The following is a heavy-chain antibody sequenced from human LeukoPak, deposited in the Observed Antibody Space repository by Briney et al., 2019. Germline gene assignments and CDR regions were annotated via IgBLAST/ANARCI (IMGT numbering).Heavy chain of an antibody. CDR3: GRDRPTGYYDY. J-gene: IGHJ4*02. CDR1: SYSISSGYY. Sequence: SETLSLTCTVSSYSISSGYYWGWIRQSPGKGLEWIASINHSGITYYNPSLKSRVTKSVDTSKNQFSLKLTSVTAADTAVYYCGRDRPTGYYDYWGQGILVTVSS. V-gene: IGHV4-38-2*02. D-gene: IGHD3-9*01. CDR2: INHSGIT.